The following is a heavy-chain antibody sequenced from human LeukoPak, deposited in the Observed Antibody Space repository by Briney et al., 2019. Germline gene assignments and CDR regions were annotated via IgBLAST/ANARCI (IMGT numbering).Heavy chain of an antibody. D-gene: IGHD1-1*01. V-gene: IGHV3-23*01. CDR2: ISGSGGST. CDR1: GFTFSSYA. J-gene: IGHJ5*02. CDR3: ATSLGTTRYDGRWFDP. Sequence: PGGSLRLSCAASGFTFSSYAMSWVRQAPGKGLEWVSAISGSGGSTYYADSVKGRFTISRDNSKNTLYLQMNSLRAEDTAVYYCATSLGTTRYDGRWFDPWGQGTLVTVSS.